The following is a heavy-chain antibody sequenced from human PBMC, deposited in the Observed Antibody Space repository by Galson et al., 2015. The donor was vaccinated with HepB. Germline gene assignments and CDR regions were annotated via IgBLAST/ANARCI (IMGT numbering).Heavy chain of an antibody. Sequence: VKVSCKASGYIFSDYAMNWVRQAAGRGLEWMGWINTKTGNPTYAQGFTGRFVFSLDTSVNTAFLHINSLKDEDTAVYYCARTPDYGSGSFHNAWLDPWGQGTLVTVSP. CDR3: ARTPDYGSGSFHNAWLDP. D-gene: IGHD3-10*01. CDR1: GYIFSDYA. J-gene: IGHJ5*02. V-gene: IGHV7-4-1*02. CDR2: INTKTGNP.